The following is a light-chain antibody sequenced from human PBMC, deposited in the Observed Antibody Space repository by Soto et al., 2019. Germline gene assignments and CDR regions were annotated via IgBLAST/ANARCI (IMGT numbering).Light chain of an antibody. CDR1: QSVSSN. J-gene: IGKJ1*01. CDR3: QQYNNWPLWS. V-gene: IGKV3-15*01. CDR2: GAS. Sequence: EIVMTQSPATLSVSPGERVTLSCRASQSVSSNLAWYQQKPGQAPRLLIYGASTRATGIPARFSCSGSGTEFTLTISSLQSEDFAVYYCQQYNNWPLWSFGQGTKVEIK.